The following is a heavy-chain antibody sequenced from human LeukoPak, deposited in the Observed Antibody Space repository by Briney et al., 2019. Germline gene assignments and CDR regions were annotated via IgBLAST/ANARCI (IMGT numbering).Heavy chain of an antibody. Sequence: GGSLRLSCAASGFTFSSYAMSWVRQAPGKGLEWVSAIGGSGGSTYYADSVKGRFTISRDNSKNTLYLQMNSLRAEDTAVYYCAKSGYSGYETFDYWGQGTLVTVSS. CDR1: GFTFSSYA. V-gene: IGHV3-23*01. CDR3: AKSGYSGYETFDY. D-gene: IGHD5-12*01. CDR2: IGGSGGST. J-gene: IGHJ4*02.